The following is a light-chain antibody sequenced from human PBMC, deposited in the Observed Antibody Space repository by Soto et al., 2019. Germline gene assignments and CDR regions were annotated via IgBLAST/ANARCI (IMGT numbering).Light chain of an antibody. CDR3: SSYTTSYVDV. J-gene: IGLJ1*01. V-gene: IGLV2-14*01. Sequence: QSALTQPASVSGSPGQSITISCTGSGRDIGAYDYVSWYQQHPGKAPKLLIYGVKNWPSGVSYRFSASKSAFTASLTISGLQAEDEAHYYCSSYTTSYVDVFGPGTKLTVL. CDR2: GVK. CDR1: GRDIGAYDY.